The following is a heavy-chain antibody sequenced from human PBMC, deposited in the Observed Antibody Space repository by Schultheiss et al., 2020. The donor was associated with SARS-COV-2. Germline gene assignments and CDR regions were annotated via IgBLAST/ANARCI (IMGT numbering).Heavy chain of an antibody. CDR1: GSSITGFF. D-gene: IGHD5-24*01. V-gene: IGHV4-59*01. J-gene: IGHJ4*02. Sequence: SETLSLTCSVSGSSITGFFWTWIRQPPGKGLDPIGNIYFTGITKYNPSLKSRVTISIDTSKNQFSLKLGSVTAADTAVYFCARATRVESLFSVRGGSFDFWGPGALGTVSS. CDR2: IYFTGIT. CDR3: ARATRVESLFSVRGGSFDF.